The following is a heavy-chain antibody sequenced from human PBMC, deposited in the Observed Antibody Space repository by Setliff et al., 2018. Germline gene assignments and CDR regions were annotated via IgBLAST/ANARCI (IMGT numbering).Heavy chain of an antibody. D-gene: IGHD3-3*01. CDR1: GGSFSGYY. V-gene: IGHV4-34*01. CDR2: INHSGST. Sequence: SETLSLTCAVYGGSFSGYYWSWIRQPPGKGLEWIGEINHSGSTYYNPSLKSRVTISVDTSKNQFSLKLRSVTAADTAVYYCARDRITIFGVVIPFDYWGQGTLVTVSS. CDR3: ARDRITIFGVVIPFDY. J-gene: IGHJ4*02.